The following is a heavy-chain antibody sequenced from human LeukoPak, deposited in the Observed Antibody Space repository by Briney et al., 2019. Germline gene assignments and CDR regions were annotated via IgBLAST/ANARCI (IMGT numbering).Heavy chain of an antibody. CDR1: GSIFSSYW. CDR3: ARLRTDSGYDYMYFHH. J-gene: IGHJ1*01. D-gene: IGHD5-12*01. Sequence: GASLQISCKGSGSIFSSYWSSGVRRLPGKGLEWMGRIDPSDSYTSYSPSFEGHVTISADESTSTAYLQWSSLKASDTAMYYCARLRTDSGYDYMYFHHWGQGTLVTVSS. V-gene: IGHV5-10-1*01. CDR2: IDPSDSYT.